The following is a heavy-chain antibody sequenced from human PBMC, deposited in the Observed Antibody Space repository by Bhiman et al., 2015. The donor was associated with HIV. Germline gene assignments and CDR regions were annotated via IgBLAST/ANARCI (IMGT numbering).Heavy chain of an antibody. J-gene: IGHJ3*02. Sequence: VQLVESGGGLVKPGGSLRLSCTASGFTFSSYYMSWIRQAPGKGPEWVSYISIDEDILDYADSVKGRFTISRDNAKNSLYLQMNSLRAEDTAVYYCSRDPLGAQYSAIWGQGTMVTVSS. D-gene: IGHD2/OR15-2a*01. CDR3: SRDPLGAQYSAI. CDR2: ISIDEDIL. V-gene: IGHV3-11*04. CDR1: GFTFSSYY.